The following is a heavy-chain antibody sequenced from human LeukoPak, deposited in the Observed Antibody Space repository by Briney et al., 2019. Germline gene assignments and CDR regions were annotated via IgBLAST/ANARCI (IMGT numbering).Heavy chain of an antibody. CDR3: ARDPGFSRGGHFDY. D-gene: IGHD3-10*01. J-gene: IGHJ4*02. CDR2: INPNSGGT. CDR1: ESSFTGSY. Sequence: GASVNVSCKAFESSFTGSYMHSWRQAPGQGVEWMGWINPNSGGTNYAQQFQGRVTMTKDTSISTGCMELSRLSPDHTAFYSCARDPGFSRGGHFDYWGQGTLVTVSS. V-gene: IGHV1-2*02.